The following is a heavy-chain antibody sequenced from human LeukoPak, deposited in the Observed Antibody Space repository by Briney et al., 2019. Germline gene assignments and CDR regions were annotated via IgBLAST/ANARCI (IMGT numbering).Heavy chain of an antibody. J-gene: IGHJ4*01. CDR2: ISSSGSTI. CDR1: GFTFSSYE. D-gene: IGHD3-10*01. Sequence: GGSLRLSCAASGFTFSSYEMNWVRQAPGKGLEWVSYISSSGSTIYYADSVKGRFTISRDNAKNSLYLQMNSLRAEDTAVYYCARWVGYYGSGSYYFDYWGHGTLVTVSS. V-gene: IGHV3-48*03. CDR3: ARWVGYYGSGSYYFDY.